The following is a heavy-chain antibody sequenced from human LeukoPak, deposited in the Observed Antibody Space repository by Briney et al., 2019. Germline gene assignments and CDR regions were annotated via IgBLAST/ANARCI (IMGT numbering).Heavy chain of an antibody. J-gene: IGHJ4*02. V-gene: IGHV4-38-2*02. D-gene: IGHD2-21*01. Sequence: PSETLSLTCTVSGYSISSGYYWGWIRQPPGKGLEWIGSIYHSGSTYYDPSLKSRVTISVDTSKNQFSLKLSSVTAADTAVYYCARHIPMSSPHDYWGQGTLVTVSS. CDR1: GYSISSGYY. CDR3: ARHIPMSSPHDY. CDR2: IYHSGST.